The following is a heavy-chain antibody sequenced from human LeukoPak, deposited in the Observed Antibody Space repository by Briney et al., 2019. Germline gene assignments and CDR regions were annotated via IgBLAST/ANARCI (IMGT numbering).Heavy chain of an antibody. CDR2: VYSGGST. V-gene: IGHV3-66*01. J-gene: IGHJ4*02. Sequence: GGSLRLSCAASGFTVSNYYMNWVRQAPGKGLEWVSVVYSGGSTNYADSVRGRFTTSRDNSKNTLYLQMNSLRAEDTAVYYCARGHIRYYFDYWGQGTLVTVSS. CDR3: ARGHIRYYFDY. D-gene: IGHD3-3*02. CDR1: GFTVSNYY.